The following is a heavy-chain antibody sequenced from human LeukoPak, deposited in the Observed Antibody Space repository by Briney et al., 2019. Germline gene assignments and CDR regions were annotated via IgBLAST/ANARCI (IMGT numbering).Heavy chain of an antibody. D-gene: IGHD1-14*01. CDR1: GYTFTTYD. CDR3: ASGTRTSPGVFDF. J-gene: IGHJ4*02. CDR2: ISAYNGNT. Sequence: GASVKVSCKASGYTFTTYDISWVRQAPGQGLEWMGWISAYNGNTDYAQKLQGRVTLTTDTSTNTAYMELRSLRSDETAVYYCASGTRTSPGVFDFWGQGTLVTVSS. V-gene: IGHV1-18*01.